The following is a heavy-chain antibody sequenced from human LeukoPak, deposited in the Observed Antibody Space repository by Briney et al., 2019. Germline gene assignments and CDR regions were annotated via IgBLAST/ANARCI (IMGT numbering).Heavy chain of an antibody. V-gene: IGHV3-48*04. D-gene: IGHD2-2*01. CDR2: ISSSSSTI. J-gene: IGHJ4*02. CDR1: GFTFSSYS. CDR3: ARDLDDIVVVPAAMGN. Sequence: GGSLRLSCAASGFTFSSYSMNWVRQAPGKGLEWVSYISSSSSTIYYADSVKGRFTISRDNAKNSLYLQMNSLRAEDTAVYYCARDLDDIVVVPAAMGNWGQGTLVTVSS.